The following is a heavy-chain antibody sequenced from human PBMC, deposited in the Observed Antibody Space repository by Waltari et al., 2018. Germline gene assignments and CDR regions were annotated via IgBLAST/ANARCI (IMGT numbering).Heavy chain of an antibody. V-gene: IGHV1-2*02. CDR3: ARIGYKDDSSGYPFDY. J-gene: IGHJ4*02. D-gene: IGHD3-22*01. Sequence: QVQLVQSGAEVKKPGASVKVSCKASGYTFTGYYMHWVRQAPGQGLEWMGWINPNSGGTNYAQKFQGRVTMTRDTSISTAYMELSRLRSDDTAVYYCARIGYKDDSSGYPFDYWGQGTLVTVSS. CDR2: INPNSGGT. CDR1: GYTFTGYY.